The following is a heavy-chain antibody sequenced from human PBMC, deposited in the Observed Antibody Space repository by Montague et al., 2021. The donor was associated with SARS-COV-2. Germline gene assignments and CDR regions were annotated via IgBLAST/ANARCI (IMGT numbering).Heavy chain of an antibody. V-gene: IGHV4-39*02. CDR3: AREDADDWYFDL. CDR1: GGSTSSSSYY. J-gene: IGHJ2*01. Sequence: SETLSLTCTVSGGSTSSSSYYWGWIRQPPGKGPEWIGSIYYSGTTFYNPSLRSRVTMSVDTSKNQFSLRLSSVTAADTAVFYCAREDADDWYFDLWGRGTLVTVSS. D-gene: IGHD2-8*01. CDR2: IYYSGTT.